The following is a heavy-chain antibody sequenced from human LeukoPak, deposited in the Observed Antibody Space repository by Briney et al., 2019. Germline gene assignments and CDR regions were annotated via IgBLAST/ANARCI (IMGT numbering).Heavy chain of an antibody. V-gene: IGHV4-59*01. CDR1: GVSISSYY. CDR2: IYYSGST. J-gene: IGHJ3*02. D-gene: IGHD6-13*01. Sequence: SETLSLTCTVSGVSISSYYWSWIRQPPGKGLEWIGYIYYSGSTNYNPSLKSRVTISVDTSKNQFSLKLSSVTAADTAVYYCARSYSRSWYEFGAFDIWGQGTMVTVSS. CDR3: ARSYSRSWYEFGAFDI.